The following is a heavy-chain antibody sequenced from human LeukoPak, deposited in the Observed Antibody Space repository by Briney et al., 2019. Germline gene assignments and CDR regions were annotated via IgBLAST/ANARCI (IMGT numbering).Heavy chain of an antibody. Sequence: ETLSLTCTVSGGSISSYYWSWIRQPAGKGLEWIGRIYTGGSTNYSPSLKSRVTMSVDTSKNQFSLKLSSVTAADTAVYYCERDDRPRFDYWGQGTLVTVSS. V-gene: IGHV4-4*07. CDR3: ERDDRPRFDY. CDR2: IYTGGST. CDR1: GGSISSYY. J-gene: IGHJ4*02. D-gene: IGHD3-22*01.